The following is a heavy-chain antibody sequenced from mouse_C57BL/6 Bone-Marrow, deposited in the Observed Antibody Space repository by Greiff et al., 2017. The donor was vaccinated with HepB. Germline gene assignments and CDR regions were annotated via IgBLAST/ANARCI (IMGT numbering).Heavy chain of an antibody. D-gene: IGHD2-4*01. V-gene: IGHV2-5*01. CDR2: IWRGGST. Sequence: VNVVESGPGLVQPSQSLSITCTVSGFSLTSYGVHWVRQSPGKGLEWLGVIWRGGSTDYNAAFMSRLSITKDNSKSQVFFKMNSLQADDTAIYYCAKAYYDYDGGGFDYWGQGTTLTVSS. J-gene: IGHJ2*01. CDR1: GFSLTSYG. CDR3: AKAYYDYDGGGFDY.